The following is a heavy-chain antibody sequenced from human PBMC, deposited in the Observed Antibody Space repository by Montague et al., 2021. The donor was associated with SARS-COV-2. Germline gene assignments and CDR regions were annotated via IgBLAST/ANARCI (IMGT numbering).Heavy chain of an antibody. CDR1: GGSISSYY. V-gene: IGHV4-59*08. CDR2: IYYSGGT. Sequence: SETLSLTCTVSGGSISSYYWSWIRQPPGKELEWIGYIYYSGGTNYNPSLKSRVTISVDTPKNQLSLKLSSVTAADTAVYYCARGFDYWGQGTLVTVSS. J-gene: IGHJ4*02. CDR3: ARGFDY.